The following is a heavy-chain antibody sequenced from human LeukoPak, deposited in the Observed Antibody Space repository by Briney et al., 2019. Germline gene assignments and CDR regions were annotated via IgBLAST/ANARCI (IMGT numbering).Heavy chain of an antibody. CDR3: ARRYKGMAVVPAVFYFDY. J-gene: IGHJ4*02. CDR1: GASMGSDSYS. Sequence: PSETLSLTCNVSGASMGSDSYSWVWLRQPPGKALQWNGSVYYSGSTYYTPSLKSRVTISVDMSRNLFSLRLNSVAAADTAVYYCARRYKGMAVVPAVFYFDYWGRGILVTVSS. CDR2: VYYSGST. D-gene: IGHD2-2*01. V-gene: IGHV4-39*02.